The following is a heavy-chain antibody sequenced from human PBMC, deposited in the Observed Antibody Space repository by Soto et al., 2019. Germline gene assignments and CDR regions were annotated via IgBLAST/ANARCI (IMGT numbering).Heavy chain of an antibody. CDR2: LSGVGDYT. V-gene: IGHV3-23*01. Sequence: GGSLRLSCVASGFTFNSYVMHWVRQAPGKGLEWVSVLSGVGDYTNYADSVKGRFTISRDNSKNTLYLQMNSLRAEDTAVYYCAKKYYYGSGSYLYHFDYWGQGTLVTVSS. CDR3: AKKYYYGSGSYLYHFDY. J-gene: IGHJ4*02. CDR1: GFTFNSYV. D-gene: IGHD3-10*01.